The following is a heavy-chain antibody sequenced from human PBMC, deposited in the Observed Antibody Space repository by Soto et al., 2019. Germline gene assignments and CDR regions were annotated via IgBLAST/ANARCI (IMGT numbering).Heavy chain of an antibody. V-gene: IGHV3-23*01. CDR2: ISGSGGST. Sequence: PGGSLRLSCAASGFTFSSYAMSWVRQAPGKGLEWVSAISGSGGSTYYADSVKGRFTISRDNSKNTLYLQMNSLRAEDTAVYYCAKTMEARRFVLLFDYWGQGTLVTVSS. D-gene: IGHD6-6*01. CDR3: AKTMEARRFVLLFDY. J-gene: IGHJ4*02. CDR1: GFTFSSYA.